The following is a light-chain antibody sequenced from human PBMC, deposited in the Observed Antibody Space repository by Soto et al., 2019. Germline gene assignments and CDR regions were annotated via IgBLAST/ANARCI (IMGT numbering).Light chain of an antibody. CDR1: QSISSW. J-gene: IGKJ1*01. Sequence: DLQRTQSPSTLSASVGYRVTITGRASQSISSWLAWYQQKPGKAPTLLIYESSNLETGVPSRFSGSGSGTDFTLTISSLQSEDFAVYYCQQHNNWPPGTFGQGTKVDI. V-gene: IGKV1-5*03. CDR2: ESS. CDR3: QQHNNWPPGT.